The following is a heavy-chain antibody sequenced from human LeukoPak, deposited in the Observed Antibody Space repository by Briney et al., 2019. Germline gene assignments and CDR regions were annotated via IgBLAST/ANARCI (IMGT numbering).Heavy chain of an antibody. J-gene: IGHJ4*02. CDR2: ISGSDGGGST. CDR3: ARDRGY. D-gene: IGHD2-15*01. Sequence: GVLRLSCAASGFTFSTYGMMWVRQAPGKGLEWVSGISGSDGGGSTYYADSVKGRFTISRDNSKNTLFLQMNSLRADDTAVYYCARDRGYWGQGTLVTVSS. V-gene: IGHV3-23*01. CDR1: GFTFSTYG.